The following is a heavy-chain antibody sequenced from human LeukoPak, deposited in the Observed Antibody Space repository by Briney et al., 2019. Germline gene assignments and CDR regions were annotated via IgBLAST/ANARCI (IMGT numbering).Heavy chain of an antibody. CDR3: AREMINQYIWFDP. V-gene: IGHV4-31*03. CDR2: IYYSGST. Sequence: SQTLSLTCTVSGGSISSGGYYWGWIRQHPGKGLEWIGYIYYSGSTYYNPSLKSRVTISVDTSKNQFSLKLSSVTAADTAVYYCAREMINQYIWFDPWGQGTLVTVSS. J-gene: IGHJ5*02. CDR1: GGSISSGGYY. D-gene: IGHD3-22*01.